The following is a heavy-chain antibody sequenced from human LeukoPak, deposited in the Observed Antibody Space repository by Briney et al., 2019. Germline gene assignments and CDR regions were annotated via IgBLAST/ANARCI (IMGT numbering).Heavy chain of an antibody. CDR3: ANRIGYVDY. CDR1: GFTFSSYG. V-gene: IGHV3-23*01. Sequence: GGSLRLSCAAYGFTFSSYGMTWVRQAPGKGLEWVSSITIIGSTYYADSVKGGFTIPRNNSKNTLYLQMNTLRAEDTAVYYWANRIGYVDYWGQGTLVTVSS. J-gene: IGHJ4*02. CDR2: ITIIGST. D-gene: IGHD3-22*01.